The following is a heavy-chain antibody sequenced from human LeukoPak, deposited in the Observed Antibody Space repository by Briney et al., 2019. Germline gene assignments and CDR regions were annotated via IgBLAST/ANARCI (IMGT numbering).Heavy chain of an antibody. Sequence: GRSLRLSCVVSGFTFSTYWMHWVRQAPGKWLVWVSRINGDRRETTYGDSVKGRFTISRDKATNTLFLQMNSLRAEDTAVFYCARGGPGAYFDYWGQGTLVTVSS. CDR3: ARGGPGAYFDY. J-gene: IGHJ4*02. V-gene: IGHV3-74*01. CDR2: INGDRRET. D-gene: IGHD1-14*01. CDR1: GFTFSTYW.